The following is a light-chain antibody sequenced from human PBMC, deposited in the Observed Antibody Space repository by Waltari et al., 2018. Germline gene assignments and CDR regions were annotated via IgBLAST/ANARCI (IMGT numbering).Light chain of an antibody. J-gene: IGKJ1*01. Sequence: DIQMTQSPSTLSASVGDRVTITCRASQRISSWLAWYQQKPGKVPKFLIYKASNLESGVPSRFSGSGSGTEFTLTIISLQPDDFATYYCQHYNSFPWTFGQGTKVEIK. V-gene: IGKV1-5*03. CDR2: KAS. CDR3: QHYNSFPWT. CDR1: QRISSW.